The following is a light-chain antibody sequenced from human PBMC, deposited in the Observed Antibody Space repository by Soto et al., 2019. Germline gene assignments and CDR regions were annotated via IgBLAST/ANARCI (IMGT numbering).Light chain of an antibody. CDR2: GNN. J-gene: IGLJ3*02. CDR1: SSNIGAGYD. V-gene: IGLV1-40*01. CDR3: QSYDTSLSAVV. Sequence: QLVLTQPPSVSGAPGQRVTISCTGSSSNIGAGYDVHWYQQLPGTAPKLLISGNNNRPSGVPDRFSGSKSGTSASLAITGLQAEDEADYYWQSYDTSLSAVVFGGGTKLTVL.